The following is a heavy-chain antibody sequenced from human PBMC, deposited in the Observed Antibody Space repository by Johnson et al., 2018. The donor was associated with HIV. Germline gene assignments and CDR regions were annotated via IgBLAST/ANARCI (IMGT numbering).Heavy chain of an antibody. CDR2: ISWNSGSI. CDR3: AKGEYSTSSGAVDI. CDR1: GFTFDDYA. V-gene: IGHV3-9*01. J-gene: IGHJ3*02. D-gene: IGHD6-6*01. Sequence: VQLVESGGGLVQPGRSLRLSCAASGFTFDDYAMHWVRQAPGKGLEWVSGISWNSGSIGYADSVKGRLTISRDNAKNSLYLQMNRLRAGATALYYCAKGEYSTSSGAVDIWGQGTMVTVSS.